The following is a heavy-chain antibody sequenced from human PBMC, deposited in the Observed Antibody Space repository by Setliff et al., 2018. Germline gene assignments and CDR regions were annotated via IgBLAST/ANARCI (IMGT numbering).Heavy chain of an antibody. CDR1: GDSISDAS. Sequence: SETLSLTCSVSGDSISDASICGWIRQPPGKGLEFIGYVYYSGATKYDPSLKSRLTISVDTSKNQFSLKLTSVTAADTAVYHCARGGGRYHSDYWGQGTLVTASS. D-gene: IGHD1-26*01. V-gene: IGHV4-59*12. CDR3: ARGGGRYHSDY. J-gene: IGHJ4*02. CDR2: VYYSGAT.